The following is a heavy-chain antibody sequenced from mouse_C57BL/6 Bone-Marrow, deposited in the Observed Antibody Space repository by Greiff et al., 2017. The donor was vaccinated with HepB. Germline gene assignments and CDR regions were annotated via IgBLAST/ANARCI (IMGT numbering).Heavy chain of an antibody. CDR1: GFTFSSYA. J-gene: IGHJ2*01. Sequence: EVKVVESGEGLVKPGGSLKLSCAASGFTFSSYAMSWVRQTPEKRLEWVAYISSGGDYIYYADTVKGRFTISRDNARNTLYLQMSSLKSEDTAMYYCTRSLLRCYYFDYWGQGTTLTVSS. V-gene: IGHV5-9-1*02. D-gene: IGHD1-2*01. CDR3: TRSLLRCYYFDY. CDR2: ISSGGDYI.